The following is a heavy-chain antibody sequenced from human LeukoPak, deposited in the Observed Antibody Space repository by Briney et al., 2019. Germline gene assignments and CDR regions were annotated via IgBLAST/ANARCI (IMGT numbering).Heavy chain of an antibody. CDR3: ASLFYYYDSSGYRA. CDR2: INPNSGGT. J-gene: IGHJ4*02. V-gene: IGHV1-2*02. CDR1: GYTFSDYY. D-gene: IGHD3-22*01. Sequence: ASVKVSCTASGYTFSDYYIHWLRQAPGQGLEWMGWINPNSGGTNYAQKFQGRVTMTRDTSISTAYMELSRLRSDDTAVYYCASLFYYYDSSGYRAWGQGTLVTVSS.